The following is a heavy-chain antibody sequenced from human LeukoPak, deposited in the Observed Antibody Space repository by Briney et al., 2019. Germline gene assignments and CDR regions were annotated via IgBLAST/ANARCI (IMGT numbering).Heavy chain of an antibody. CDR1: GYSFTYW. CDR2: IYSGDSHT. V-gene: IGHV5-51*01. J-gene: IGHJ4*02. Sequence: GESLKISCKGSGYSFTYWIGWVRQMPGKGLEWMGTIYSGDSHTKYSPSFQGRVTISADKSISTAYLQWSSLEASDTAMYYCASARHGDYVWDYWGQGTLVTVSS. CDR3: ASARHGDYVWDY. D-gene: IGHD4-17*01.